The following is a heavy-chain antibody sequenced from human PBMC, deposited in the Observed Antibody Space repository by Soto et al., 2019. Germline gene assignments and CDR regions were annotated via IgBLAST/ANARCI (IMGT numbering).Heavy chain of an antibody. CDR2: IGTAGDT. J-gene: IGHJ6*03. CDR1: GFTFSSYD. Sequence: EVQLVESGGGLVQPGGSLRLSCAASGFTFSSYDMHWVRQATGKGLEWVSAIGTAGDTYYPGSAKGRFTISRENAKNSLYLQMNSLRAGDTAVYYCARGNGYSNVYYYMDVWGKGTTVTVSS. CDR3: ARGNGYSNVYYYMDV. D-gene: IGHD4-4*01. V-gene: IGHV3-13*01.